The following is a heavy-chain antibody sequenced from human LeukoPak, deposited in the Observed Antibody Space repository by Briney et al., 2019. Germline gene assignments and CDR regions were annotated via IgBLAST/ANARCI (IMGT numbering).Heavy chain of an antibody. J-gene: IGHJ4*02. V-gene: IGHV1-18*04. CDR3: AYLGYCSGGSCLPTNY. CDR2: ISAYNGNT. CDR1: GYTFTCYG. Sequence: ASVKVSCKASGYTFTCYGISWVRQAPGQGLEWMGWISAYNGNTNYAQKLQGRVTMTTDTSTSTAYMELRSLRSDDTAVYYCAYLGYCSGGSCLPTNYWGQGTLITVSS. D-gene: IGHD2-15*01.